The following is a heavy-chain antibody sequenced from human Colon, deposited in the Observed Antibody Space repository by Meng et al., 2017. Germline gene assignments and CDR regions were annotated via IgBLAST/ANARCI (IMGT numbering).Heavy chain of an antibody. D-gene: IGHD3-22*01. CDR1: GASISSEAFY. CDR2: MHYSGIA. CDR3: ARYRYDSSSYSNFFDP. J-gene: IGHJ5*02. V-gene: IGHV4-31*03. Sequence: VPLQESGPGLVKPSQTLSLTCTVSGASISSEAFYWGWIRQHPGKGLEWIGYMHYSGIANYNPSLNSRIAISVDTSKNHFSLKLSSVTAADTAVYYCARYRYDSSSYSNFFDPWGQGTLVTVSS.